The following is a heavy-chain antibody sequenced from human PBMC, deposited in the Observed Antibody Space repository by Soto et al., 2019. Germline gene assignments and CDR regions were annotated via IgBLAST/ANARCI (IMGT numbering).Heavy chain of an antibody. V-gene: IGHV3-23*01. Sequence: EVQLLESGGDLVQPGGSLRLSCAASGFTFINYAMSWVRQASGLGLEWVSSISGSGGRADYADSVRGRFTISRDNSKKTLSLQMNSLRVDDTAIYYCAKYYASGSYYHFDSWGQGTLVTVSS. J-gene: IGHJ4*02. CDR2: ISGSGGRA. CDR3: AKYYASGSYYHFDS. D-gene: IGHD3-10*01. CDR1: GFTFINYA.